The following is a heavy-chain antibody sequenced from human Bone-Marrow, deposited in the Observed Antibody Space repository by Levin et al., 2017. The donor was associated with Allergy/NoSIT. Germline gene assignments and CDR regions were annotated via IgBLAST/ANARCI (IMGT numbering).Heavy chain of an antibody. J-gene: IGHJ2*01. CDR2: INPNNGAT. CDR3: ARDPAVTRDGYFDL. Sequence: ASVKVSCKASGFAFTAYYMHWVRQAPGQGLEWLGWINPNNGATKYALKFQDRVTMTRDTSISTAYMEFRRLRSDDTAVFYCARDPAVTRDGYFDLWGRGTLVSVSS. CDR1: GFAFTAYY. D-gene: IGHD4-17*01. V-gene: IGHV1-2*02.